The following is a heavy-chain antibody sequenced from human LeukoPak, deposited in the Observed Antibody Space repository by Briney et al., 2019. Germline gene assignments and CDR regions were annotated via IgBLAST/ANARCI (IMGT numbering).Heavy chain of an antibody. J-gene: IGHJ4*02. CDR3: ASATFGGSYHRLYTGY. CDR2: TSSSSSYI. CDR1: GFTFSTYS. Sequence: PGGSLRLPCAASGFTFSTYSMTWVRQAPGKGLEWISFTSSSSSYIYYADSVKGRFTISRDNSKNTLYLQMNSLRAEDTAVYYCASATFGGSYHRLYTGYWGQGTLVTVSS. D-gene: IGHD1-26*01. V-gene: IGHV3-21*01.